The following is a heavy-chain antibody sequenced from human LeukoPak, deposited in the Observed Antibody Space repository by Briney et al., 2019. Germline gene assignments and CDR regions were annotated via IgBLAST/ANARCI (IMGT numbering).Heavy chain of an antibody. CDR2: IQYDGSYK. J-gene: IGHJ4*01. CDR1: GFTFSFYG. CDR3: AKTSDQLLYSKFDF. D-gene: IGHD2-2*02. Sequence: GESLRLSCATSGFTFSFYGMHWVRQAPGKGLEWVAFIQYDGSYKFYADSAQGRFIISRDNSRNTLFLQMNSLRPEDAAVYYCAKTSDQLLYSKFDFWGRGTLVTVSS. V-gene: IGHV3-30*02.